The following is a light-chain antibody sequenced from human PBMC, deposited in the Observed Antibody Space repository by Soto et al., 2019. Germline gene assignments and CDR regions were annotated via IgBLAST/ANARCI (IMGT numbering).Light chain of an antibody. CDR3: SSYTSSITRV. J-gene: IGLJ3*02. V-gene: IGLV2-14*01. CDR2: EVS. CDR1: SSDVGAFNY. Sequence: QSVLTQPASVSGSPGQSITISCTGTSSDVGAFNYVSWYQQHPGKVPKLMIYEVSNRPSGVSNRFSGSKSGNTASLTISGLQAEDEADYNCSSYTSSITRVFGGGTKLTVL.